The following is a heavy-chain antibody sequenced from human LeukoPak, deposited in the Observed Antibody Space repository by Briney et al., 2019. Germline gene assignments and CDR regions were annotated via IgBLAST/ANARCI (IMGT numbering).Heavy chain of an antibody. Sequence: HTGGSLRLSCAASGFTFSSYWMNWVRQAPGKGLVWVSRIASDGSSTTYADSVKGRFSISRDNAKNTLYLQMNSLRVEDAAMYYCVGTIASRGSEYWGQGALVTVSS. J-gene: IGHJ4*02. V-gene: IGHV3-74*01. D-gene: IGHD6-6*01. CDR3: VGTIASRGSEY. CDR2: IASDGSST. CDR1: GFTFSSYW.